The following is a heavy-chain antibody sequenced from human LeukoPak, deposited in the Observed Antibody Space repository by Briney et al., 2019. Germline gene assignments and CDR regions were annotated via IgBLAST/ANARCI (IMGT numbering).Heavy chain of an antibody. CDR2: TYYRSKWYS. CDR1: GDSVSNNSAA. D-gene: IGHD2-2*01. V-gene: IGHV6-1*01. CDR3: ARIVPAGDWYFDL. J-gene: IGHJ2*01. Sequence: SQTLSLTCAISGDSVSNNSAAWNWIRQSPSRGLEWLGRTYYRSKWYSDYAPSVKSRITIDADTSKNQFSLQLSSVTPEDTAVYYCARIVPAGDWYFDLWGRGTLVIVSS.